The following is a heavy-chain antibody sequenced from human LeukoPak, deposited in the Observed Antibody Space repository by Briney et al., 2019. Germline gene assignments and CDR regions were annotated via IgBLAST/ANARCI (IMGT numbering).Heavy chain of an antibody. Sequence: GGSLRLSCAASGFTFSSYDMHWVRQVAGKGLEWVSSIGTIGDTFYPGSVKGRFTISRENAKNSLYLQMNSLRAGDTAVYYCARATVIGTVPVPGFLDVWGKGTTVTVSS. D-gene: IGHD6-19*01. CDR1: GFTFSSYD. J-gene: IGHJ6*04. CDR3: ARATVIGTVPVPGFLDV. V-gene: IGHV3-13*01. CDR2: IGTIGDT.